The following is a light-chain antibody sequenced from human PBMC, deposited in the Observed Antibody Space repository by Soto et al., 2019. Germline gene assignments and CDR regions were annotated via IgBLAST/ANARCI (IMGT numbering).Light chain of an antibody. CDR3: QQTYNSPCT. J-gene: IGKJ1*01. Sequence: DIQMTQSPSSLSASVGDRVTITCRASQSVSTYLNWYHQKPGKAPKLLIYAASSLQGGVPSRFSGSGSGTDFTLTISSLQPEDFATYFCQQTYNSPCTFGQGTTVDFK. CDR1: QSVSTY. CDR2: AAS. V-gene: IGKV1-39*01.